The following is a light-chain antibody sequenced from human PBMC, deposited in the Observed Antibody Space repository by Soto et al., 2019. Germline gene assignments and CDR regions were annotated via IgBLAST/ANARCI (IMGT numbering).Light chain of an antibody. Sequence: DIQMTQSPSSLSASVGDRVTITCRTSQSINIYLNWYQQKVGEPPRLLIFGASNLQSGVPSRFSGSGVGTHFTLTISSLQAEDFATYYCQQGYTKSPLTLAGGTKVDIK. V-gene: IGKV1-39*01. CDR2: GAS. CDR1: QSINIY. J-gene: IGKJ4*01. CDR3: QQGYTKSPLT.